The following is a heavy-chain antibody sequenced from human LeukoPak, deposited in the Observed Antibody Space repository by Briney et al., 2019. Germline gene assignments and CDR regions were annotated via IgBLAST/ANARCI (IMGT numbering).Heavy chain of an antibody. D-gene: IGHD1-26*01. CDR3: TRLLRGGSLDI. Sequence: GGSLRLSCAASGFTFSGSAMHWVRQASGKGLEWVGRIRSKANSYATAYAASVKGRFAISRDDSKNTAYLQMNSLKTEDTAVYYCTRLLRGGSLDIWGQGTMVTVSS. J-gene: IGHJ3*02. CDR1: GFTFSGSA. CDR2: IRSKANSYAT. V-gene: IGHV3-73*01.